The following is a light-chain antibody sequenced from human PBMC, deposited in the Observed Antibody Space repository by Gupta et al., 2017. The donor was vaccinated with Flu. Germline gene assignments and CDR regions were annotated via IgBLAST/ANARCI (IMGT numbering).Light chain of an antibody. V-gene: IGKV3D-20*01. Sequence: EIVLTQSPATLSLSPGERATLSCGASQSVSSSYLAWYQQKPGLAPRLLIYDASSSATGNTDRFSGSGYVTDFTLTSSRRENEDFAVYYGQYYGSSRTFGEGTKVEIK. CDR1: QSVSSSY. J-gene: IGKJ4*02. CDR3: QYYGSSRT. CDR2: DAS.